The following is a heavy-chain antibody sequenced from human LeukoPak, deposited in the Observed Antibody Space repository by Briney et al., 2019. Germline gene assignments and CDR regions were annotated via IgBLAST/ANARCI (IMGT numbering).Heavy chain of an antibody. CDR1: GGSISSGSYY. Sequence: PSQTLSLTCTVSGGSISSGSYYWSWIRQPAGKGPEWIGRIYTSGSTNYNPSLKSRVTISVDTSKNQFSLKLSSVTAADTAVYYCARAPSYGDQSERLDYWGQGTLVTVSS. CDR2: IYTSGST. CDR3: ARAPSYGDQSERLDY. V-gene: IGHV4-61*02. J-gene: IGHJ4*02. D-gene: IGHD4-17*01.